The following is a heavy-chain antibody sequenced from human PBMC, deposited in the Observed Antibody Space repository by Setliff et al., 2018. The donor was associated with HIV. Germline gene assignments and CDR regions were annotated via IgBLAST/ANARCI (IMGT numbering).Heavy chain of an antibody. V-gene: IGHV4-34*01. D-gene: IGHD3-9*01. J-gene: IGHJ4*02. CDR1: GGSFSGYY. Sequence: SETLSLTCAVYGGSFSGYYWSWIRQPPGKGLEWIGEINHSGSTNYNPSLKSRVTISVDTSKNQFSLKLSSVTAADTAVYYCARGAVLRYFDWLSPFDYWGQGTLVTVSS. CDR2: INHSGST. CDR3: ARGAVLRYFDWLSPFDY.